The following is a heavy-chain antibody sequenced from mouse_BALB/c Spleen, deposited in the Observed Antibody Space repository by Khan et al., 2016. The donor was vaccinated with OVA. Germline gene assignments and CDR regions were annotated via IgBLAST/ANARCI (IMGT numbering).Heavy chain of an antibody. CDR2: IYPGSDSN. CDR3: ARAGWYVFAY. CDR1: GYTFTDYV. D-gene: IGHD1-1*02. Sequence: QVQLQQSGPELVKPGASVKMSCKASGYTFTDYVMNWVKQRNGQGLEWIGQIYPGSDSNYYNEKFKGKATLTTDRSSNTAYMQLSNLTSEDSAVYVCARAGWYVFAYWGQGTLVTVSS. J-gene: IGHJ3*01. V-gene: IGHV1-77*01.